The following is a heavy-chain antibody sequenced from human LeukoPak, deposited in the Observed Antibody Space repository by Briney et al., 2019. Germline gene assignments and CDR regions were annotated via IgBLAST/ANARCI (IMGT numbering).Heavy chain of an antibody. CDR2: IKQDGSEQ. D-gene: IGHD6-13*01. V-gene: IGHV3-7*01. CDR1: EFTFSDYY. Sequence: GGSLRLSCAASEFTFSDYYMSWIRQAPGKGLEWVANIKQDGSEQHYVDSVRGRFTISRDNAKNSLYLQMNSLRVEDTAVYYCARDGFVGAADYWGQGTLVTVSS. CDR3: ARDGFVGAADY. J-gene: IGHJ4*02.